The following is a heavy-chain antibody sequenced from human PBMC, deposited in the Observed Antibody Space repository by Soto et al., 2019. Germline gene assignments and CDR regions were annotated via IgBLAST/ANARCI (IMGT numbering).Heavy chain of an antibody. D-gene: IGHD2-2*01. CDR3: ASHCSSTSCVYGYYYYGMDV. V-gene: IGHV3-11*06. CDR2: ISSSSSYT. Sequence: GGSLRLSCAASGFTFSDYYMSWIRQAPGKGLEWVSYISSSSSYTNYADSVKGRFTISRDNAKNSLYLQMNSLRAEDTAVYYCASHCSSTSCVYGYYYYGMDVWGQGTTVTVSS. J-gene: IGHJ6*02. CDR1: GFTFSDYY.